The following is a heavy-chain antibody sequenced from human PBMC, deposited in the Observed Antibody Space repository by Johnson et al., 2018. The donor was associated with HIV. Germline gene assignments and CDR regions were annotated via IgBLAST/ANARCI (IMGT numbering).Heavy chain of an antibody. CDR3: ARDGYYDILTGYYRNDAFDI. V-gene: IGHV3-30*03. CDR1: GFTFSNFG. CDR2: ISFAGTNK. D-gene: IGHD3-9*01. Sequence: VQLVESGGGVVQPGRSLRLSCAASGFTFSNFGFHWVRQAPGKGLEWVAAISFAGTNKYYVDSVKGRFTISRDNSKNTLYLQMNSLRAEDTAVYYCARDGYYDILTGYYRNDAFDIWGQGTMVTVSS. J-gene: IGHJ3*02.